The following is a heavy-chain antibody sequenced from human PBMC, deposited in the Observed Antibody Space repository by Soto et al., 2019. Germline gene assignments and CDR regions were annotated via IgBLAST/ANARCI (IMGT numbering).Heavy chain of an antibody. CDR2: IYYSGST. V-gene: IGHV4-59*01. D-gene: IGHD2-2*01. Sequence: PSETLSLTCTVSGGSISSYYWSWLRQPPGKGLEWIGYIYYSGSTNYNPSLKSRVTISVDTSKNQFSLKLSSVTAADTAVYYCARDIVVVPGSGGWFDPWGQGTLVTVSS. CDR1: GGSISSYY. CDR3: ARDIVVVPGSGGWFDP. J-gene: IGHJ5*02.